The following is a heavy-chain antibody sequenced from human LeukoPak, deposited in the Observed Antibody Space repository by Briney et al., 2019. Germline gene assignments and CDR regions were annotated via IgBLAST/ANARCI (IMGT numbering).Heavy chain of an antibody. D-gene: IGHD1-14*01. CDR1: GYSFTSYW. Sequence: GESLKISCQGSGYSFTSYWIGWVRQMPGKGLEWMGIIYPGDSDTRYSPSFQGQVIISADKSISTAYLQWSSLKASDIAMYYCARRAEGYAFDIWGQGTMVTVSS. CDR3: ARRAEGYAFDI. J-gene: IGHJ3*02. CDR2: IYPGDSDT. V-gene: IGHV5-51*01.